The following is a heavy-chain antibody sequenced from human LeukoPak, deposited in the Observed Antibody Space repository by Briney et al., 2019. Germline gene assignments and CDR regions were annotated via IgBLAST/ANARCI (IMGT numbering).Heavy chain of an antibody. J-gene: IGHJ4*02. D-gene: IGHD3-10*01. CDR2: IRWNSGSI. V-gene: IGHV3-9*01. CDR3: AKDITTTMVPGASGFAY. Sequence: GGSLRLSCTASGFTFSSYGMNWVRQAPGKGLEWVSGIRWNSGSIGYADSVKGRFTISRDNAKNSLYLQMNSLRAEDTALYYCAKDITTTMVPGASGFAYWGQATLVTASS. CDR1: GFTFSSYG.